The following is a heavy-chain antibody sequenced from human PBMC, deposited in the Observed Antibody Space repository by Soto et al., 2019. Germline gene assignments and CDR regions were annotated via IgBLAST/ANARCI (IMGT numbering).Heavy chain of an antibody. CDR1: GFTFRNYD. Sequence: EVQLVESGGGLVQPGGSLRLSCEASGFTFRNYDMHWVRQGTGKGLEWVSGISAAGDPDYADSVEGRFTISRENAQNSFFLQMNSLSVGDTAVYYCARTDRDFYGRDVWGQGTTVIVSS. CDR2: ISAAGDP. V-gene: IGHV3-13*05. J-gene: IGHJ6*02. CDR3: ARTDRDFYGRDV.